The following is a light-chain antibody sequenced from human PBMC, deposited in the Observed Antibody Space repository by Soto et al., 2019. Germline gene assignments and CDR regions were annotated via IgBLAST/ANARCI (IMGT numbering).Light chain of an antibody. CDR2: KTS. Sequence: DVQMTQSPSSLSPSVGDRVTITCRASQSFNTWLAWYQQKPGKAPKLLIYKTSILESGVPSRFSGSGSGTEFTLTISSLQPEDSATDYCPQYNSYPYTFGQGTKLEIK. CDR1: QSFNTW. V-gene: IGKV1-5*03. J-gene: IGKJ2*01. CDR3: PQYNSYPYT.